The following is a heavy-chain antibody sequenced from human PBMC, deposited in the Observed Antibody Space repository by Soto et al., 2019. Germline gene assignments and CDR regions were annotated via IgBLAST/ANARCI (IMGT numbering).Heavy chain of an antibody. J-gene: IGHJ6*02. CDR3: ARGSRSVTYGSGSYLNGMDV. D-gene: IGHD3-10*01. CDR1: GGSISSGDYY. Sequence: QVQLQESGPGLVKPSQTLSLTCTVSGGSISSGDYYWSWIRQPPGKGLKWIGYIYYSGSTYYNPSLKSRVTISVDTSKNQFSLKLSSVTAADTAVYYCARGSRSVTYGSGSYLNGMDVWGQGTTVTVSS. CDR2: IYYSGST. V-gene: IGHV4-30-4*01.